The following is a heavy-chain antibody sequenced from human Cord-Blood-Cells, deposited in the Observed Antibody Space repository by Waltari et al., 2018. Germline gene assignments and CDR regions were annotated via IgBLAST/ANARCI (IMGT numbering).Heavy chain of an antibody. CDR1: GGSFTGYY. CDR3: ARAVVVPAAMGGNWCDP. V-gene: IGHV4-34*01. CDR2: INHGGST. D-gene: IGHD2-2*01. Sequence: QVQLQQWGAGLLKPSETLSLTCAVYGGSFTGYYSSWIRQPPGMVLEWIGEINHGGSTNYNPSLESRVTISVDTSKNQFSLKLSSVTAADTAVYYCARAVVVPAAMGGNWCDPWGQGTLVTVSS. J-gene: IGHJ5*02.